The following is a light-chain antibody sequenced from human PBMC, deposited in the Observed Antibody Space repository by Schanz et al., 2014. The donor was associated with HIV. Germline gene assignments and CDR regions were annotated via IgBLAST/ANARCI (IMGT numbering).Light chain of an antibody. J-gene: IGLJ3*02. CDR2: DGS. Sequence: QSALTQPASVSGSPGQSVTISCTGTSSDVGAYNHVSWYQQHPGKAPKLMIYDGSNRPSGVSSRFSGSKSGNTASLTISGLQAEDEADYYCGSCSTTNTCTFGGGTKLTVL. CDR3: GSCSTTNTCT. CDR1: SSDVGAYNH. V-gene: IGLV2-14*01.